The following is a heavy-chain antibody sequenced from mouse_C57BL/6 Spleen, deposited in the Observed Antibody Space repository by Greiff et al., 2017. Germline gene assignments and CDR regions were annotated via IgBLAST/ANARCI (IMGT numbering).Heavy chain of an antibody. CDR2: IYPKSGNT. V-gene: IGHV1-81*01. CDR3: ARAAWYAY. Sequence: VQLQQSGAELARPGASVKLSCKASGYTFTSYGISWVRQRTRQGLEWIGEIYPKSGNTYYNEKFKGKATLTADKSSSTAYMELRSLTSEDSAVYFCARAAWYAYWGQGTLVTVSA. D-gene: IGHD6-1*01. CDR1: GYTFTSYG. J-gene: IGHJ3*01.